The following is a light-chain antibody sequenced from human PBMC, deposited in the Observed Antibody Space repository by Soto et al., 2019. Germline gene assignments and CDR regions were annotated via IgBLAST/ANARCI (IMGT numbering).Light chain of an antibody. Sequence: DIQMTHSPSSLSASVGDRVTITCLASQGIRNDLSWYQQKPGKAPKRLIYAASSLQSGVPSKFSVSGSGTEFTLTISSLQPEDFATYYCLQHNSDPRTFGQGTKVDIK. J-gene: IGKJ1*01. V-gene: IGKV1-17*01. CDR2: AAS. CDR3: LQHNSDPRT. CDR1: QGIRND.